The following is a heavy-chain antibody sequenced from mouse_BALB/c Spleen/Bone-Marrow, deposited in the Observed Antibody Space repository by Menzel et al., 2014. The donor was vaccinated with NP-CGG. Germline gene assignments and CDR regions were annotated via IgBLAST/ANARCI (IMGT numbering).Heavy chain of an antibody. V-gene: IGHV1-80*01. CDR3: ARRGLWFAY. Sequence: VQLVESGAELVRPGSSVKISCKASGYAFSSYWMNWVKQRPGQGLEWIGQIYPGDGDTNYNGKFKGKATLTADKSSSTAYMQLSSLTSEDSAVHFCARRGLWFAYWGQGTLVTVSA. CDR1: GYAFSSYW. J-gene: IGHJ3*01. CDR2: IYPGDGDT.